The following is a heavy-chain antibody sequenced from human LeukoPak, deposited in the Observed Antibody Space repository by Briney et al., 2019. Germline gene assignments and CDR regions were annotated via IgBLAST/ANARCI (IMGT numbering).Heavy chain of an antibody. J-gene: IGHJ4*02. V-gene: IGHV6-1*01. CDR2: TYYRSKWYN. CDR3: ARSDGNEGGYSGYDPLAFDY. Sequence: PSQTLSLTCAISGDSVSSNSTASNWIRQSPSRGLAWLGRTYYRSKWYNDYAVSVKSRITINPDTSKNQFSLQLNSVTPEDTAVYYCARSDGNEGGYSGYDPLAFDYWGQGTLVTVSS. CDR1: GDSVSSNSTA. D-gene: IGHD5-12*01.